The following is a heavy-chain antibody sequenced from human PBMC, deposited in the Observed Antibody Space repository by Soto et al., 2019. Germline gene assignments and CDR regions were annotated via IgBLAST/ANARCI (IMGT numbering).Heavy chain of an antibody. CDR2: IAETGSST. V-gene: IGHV3-23*01. J-gene: IGHJ4*02. D-gene: IGHD4-17*01. CDR1: GLNFNGYT. Sequence: GGSLRLSCATSGLNFNGYTMSWVRQAPGQGLEWDSGIAETGSSTYYADSVKGRFTISRDNSENTLYLQMNNLRAEDTAVYYCAKAPEEGSTVTLIDYWGQGTLVTVSS. CDR3: AKAPEEGSTVTLIDY.